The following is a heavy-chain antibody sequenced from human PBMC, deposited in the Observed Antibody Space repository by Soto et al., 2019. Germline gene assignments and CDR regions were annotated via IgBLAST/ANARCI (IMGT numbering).Heavy chain of an antibody. CDR2: ISYDGSNK. CDR3: AKTGPWGGRSGSYAPDYYYGMDV. Sequence: GGTLRLSCAASGFTFSSYGMHWVRQAPGKGLEWVAVISYDGSNKYYADSVKGRFTISRDNSKNTLYLQMNSLRAEDTAVYYCAKTGPWGGRSGSYAPDYYYGMDVWGQGTTGTVPS. V-gene: IGHV3-30*18. D-gene: IGHD3-10*01. CDR1: GFTFSSYG. J-gene: IGHJ6*02.